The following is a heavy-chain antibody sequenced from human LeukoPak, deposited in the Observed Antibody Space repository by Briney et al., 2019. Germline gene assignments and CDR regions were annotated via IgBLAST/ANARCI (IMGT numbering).Heavy chain of an antibody. CDR3: ARERRLGFWSGYYSDY. J-gene: IGHJ4*02. CDR1: GFTFSSYS. V-gene: IGHV3-74*01. Sequence: PGGSLRLSCAASGFTFSSYSMNWVRQAPGKGLEWVSRINSDGSSTSYADSVKGRFTISRDNAKNTLYLQMNSLRAEDTAVYYCARERRLGFWSGYYSDYWGQGTLVTVSS. D-gene: IGHD3-3*01. CDR2: INSDGSST.